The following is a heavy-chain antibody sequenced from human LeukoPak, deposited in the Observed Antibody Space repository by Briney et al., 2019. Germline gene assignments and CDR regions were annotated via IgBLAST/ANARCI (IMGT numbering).Heavy chain of an antibody. V-gene: IGHV4-39*07. CDR2: IYTSAST. CDR3: ARRAAAGNYFDY. J-gene: IGHJ4*02. D-gene: IGHD6-13*01. CDR1: GGSISSSSYY. Sequence: SETLSLTCTVSGGSISSSSYYWGWIRQPPGKGLEWIGRIYTSASTNYNPSLKSRVTMSVDTSKNQFSLKLSSVTAADTAVYYCARRAAAGNYFDYWGQGTLVTVSS.